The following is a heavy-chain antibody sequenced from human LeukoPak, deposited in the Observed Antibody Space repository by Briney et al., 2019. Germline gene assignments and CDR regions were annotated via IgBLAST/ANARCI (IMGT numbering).Heavy chain of an antibody. CDR2: ISGRGSSI. V-gene: IGHV3-48*03. CDR3: AREYASSSAKVFDD. J-gene: IGHJ4*02. CDR1: GFTFSSYE. D-gene: IGHD6-6*01. Sequence: GGSLTLSCAVSGFTFSSYEMNWVRQAPGEGLEWVSYISGRGSSIYYADSVKGRFTTSRDNPKNSLYLQMNSLRAEDTAIYYCAREYASSSAKVFDDWGPGTLVTVSS.